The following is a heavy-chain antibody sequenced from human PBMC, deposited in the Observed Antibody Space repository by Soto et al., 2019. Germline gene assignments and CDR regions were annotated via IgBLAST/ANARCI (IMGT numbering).Heavy chain of an antibody. CDR3: AKSRLRGLDNGNFDY. J-gene: IGHJ4*02. V-gene: IGHV3-23*04. D-gene: IGHD4-17*01. CDR2: VSGAGITT. CDR1: GFTLSNFA. Sequence: EVQLEESGGDLVKPGGSLRLFCAASGFTLSNFAMSWVRQAPGKGLEWVSVVSGAGITTKYAAAVKGRFTVSRDNSKNTLSLQMGSLRAEDTGIYYCAKSRLRGLDNGNFDYWGQGTLVTVSS.